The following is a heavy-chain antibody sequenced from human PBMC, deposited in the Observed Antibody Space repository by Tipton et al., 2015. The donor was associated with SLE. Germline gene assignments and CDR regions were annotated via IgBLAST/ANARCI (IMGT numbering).Heavy chain of an antibody. CDR1: GGSISSSSYY. J-gene: IGHJ4*02. CDR2: IYYSGST. Sequence: LRLSCTVSGGSISSSSYYWGWIRQPPGKGLDWIGGIYYSGSTYYNPSLKSRVTISVDTSKNQFSLKLSSVTAADTAVYYCAIRDGSYGVDYWGQGTLVTVSS. D-gene: IGHD1-26*01. CDR3: AIRDGSYGVDY. V-gene: IGHV4-39*01.